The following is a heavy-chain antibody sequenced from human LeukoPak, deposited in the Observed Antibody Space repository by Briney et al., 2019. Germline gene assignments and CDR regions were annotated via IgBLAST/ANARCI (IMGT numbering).Heavy chain of an antibody. CDR3: AKRLFDY. V-gene: IGHV3-30*18. D-gene: IGHD2-21*02. CDR2: IAYDGSNK. CDR1: GFTFSSYG. Sequence: GGSLRLYCAASGFTFSSYGMHWVRQAPGKGVEWVAVIAYDGSNKYYADSVKGRFTISRDNSKNTLYLQMTSLRAEDTAVYYCAKRLFDYWGQGTLVTVSS. J-gene: IGHJ4*02.